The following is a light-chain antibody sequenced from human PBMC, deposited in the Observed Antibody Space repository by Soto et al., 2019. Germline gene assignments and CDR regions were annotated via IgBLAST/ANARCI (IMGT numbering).Light chain of an antibody. CDR1: QSVSNNW. V-gene: IGKV3-20*01. CDR2: GAS. Sequence: VVLTQSPDTLSLSPGERATLSCRASQSVSNNWLAWYQQKPGQAPRLLIYGASSRPGGIPDKFSGSGSGTDFTLTINRLEPEDFAVYYCQQYGRSPYTFAQGTKPEI. J-gene: IGKJ2*01. CDR3: QQYGRSPYT.